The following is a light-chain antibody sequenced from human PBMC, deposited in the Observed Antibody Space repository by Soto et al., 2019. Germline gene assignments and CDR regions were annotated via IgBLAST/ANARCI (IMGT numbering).Light chain of an antibody. V-gene: IGKV1D-8*01. CDR1: QGISSY. CDR2: AAS. J-gene: IGKJ2*01. CDR3: QQYYSFPYT. Sequence: IWMTQSRAVLSASTGDRVTISCRISQGISSYLAWYQQKPGKAPELLIYAASTLQSGVPSRFSGSGSGTDFTLTISCLQSEDFATYYCQQYYSFPYTFGQGTKLEIK.